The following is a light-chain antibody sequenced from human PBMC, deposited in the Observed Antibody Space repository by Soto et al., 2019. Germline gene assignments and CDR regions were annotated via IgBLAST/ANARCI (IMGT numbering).Light chain of an antibody. Sequence: EIVLTQSPGTLSLSPGESATLSCRASQRGSSSYLAWYQQKPGQAPRLLLYGASSRFTGIPDRFSGSGSGSDFTLTISRLEPEDFATYSCQQYGSAPWTFGQRTKVEIK. V-gene: IGKV3-20*01. CDR2: GAS. CDR3: QQYGSAPWT. J-gene: IGKJ1*01. CDR1: QRGSSSY.